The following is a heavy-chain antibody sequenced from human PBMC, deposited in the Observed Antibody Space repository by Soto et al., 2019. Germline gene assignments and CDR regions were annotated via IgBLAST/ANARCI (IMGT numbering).Heavy chain of an antibody. CDR1: GFTFSSYA. V-gene: IGHV3-33*01. Sequence: QVQLVESGGGVVQPGRSLRLSCAASGFTFSSYAMHWVRQAPGKGLEWVAVFWYDGSTKYYADSVKGRFNISRDNSKNTQYLQMNSLRADDTAVYYCGRGMGGYSEGPDYWGQGTLVTVSS. J-gene: IGHJ4*02. CDR3: GRGMGGYSEGPDY. D-gene: IGHD5-12*01. CDR2: FWYDGSTK.